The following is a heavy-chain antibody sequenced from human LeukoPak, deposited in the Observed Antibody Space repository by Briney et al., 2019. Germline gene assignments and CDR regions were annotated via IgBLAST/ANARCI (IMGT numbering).Heavy chain of an antibody. J-gene: IGHJ4*02. V-gene: IGHV5-51*01. Sequence: PGESLKISCKGSGYSFTSFWIGWVRQMPGKGLEWMGIIYPGDSDTRYSPSFQGQVTISADKSISTAYLQWSSLKAPGTAMYYCARLYCSGGSCYCDYWGQGTLVTVSS. D-gene: IGHD2-15*01. CDR3: ARLYCSGGSCYCDY. CDR1: GYSFTSFW. CDR2: IYPGDSDT.